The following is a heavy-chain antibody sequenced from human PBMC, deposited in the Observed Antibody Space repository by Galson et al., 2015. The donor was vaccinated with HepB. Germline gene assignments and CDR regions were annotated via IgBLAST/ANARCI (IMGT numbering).Heavy chain of an antibody. D-gene: IGHD3-10*01. CDR3: ARDSFMVSDAFDI. Sequence: SLRLSCAASGFTFSSYSMNWVRQAPGKGLEWVSSISSSSSYIYYADSVKGRFTISRDNAKNSLYLQMNSLRAEDTAVYYCARDSFMVSDAFDIWGQGTMVTVSS. J-gene: IGHJ3*02. CDR2: ISSSSSYI. CDR1: GFTFSSYS. V-gene: IGHV3-21*01.